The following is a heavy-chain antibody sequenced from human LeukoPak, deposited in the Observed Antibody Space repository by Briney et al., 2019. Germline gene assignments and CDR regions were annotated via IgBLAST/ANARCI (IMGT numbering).Heavy chain of an antibody. CDR2: IYYSGST. CDR1: GGSVSSGSYY. Sequence: PSETLSLTCTVSGGSVSSGSYYWSWIRQPPGKGLEWIGYIYYSGSTNYNPSLKSRVTISVDTSKNQFSLKLNSETAADTAVYYCARVRPFGELGYWGQGTLVTVSS. J-gene: IGHJ4*02. V-gene: IGHV4-61*01. CDR3: ARVRPFGELGY. D-gene: IGHD3-10*01.